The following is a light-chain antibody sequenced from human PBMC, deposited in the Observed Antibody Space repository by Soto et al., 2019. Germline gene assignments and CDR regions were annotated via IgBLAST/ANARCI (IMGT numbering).Light chain of an antibody. J-gene: IGKJ3*01. CDR2: RAS. Sequence: DIQMTQSPSTLSASVGDRVTITCRASQSVDTWLVWYQQKPGKAPNLLIYRASTLESGVPSRLSGSGSGTEFTLTISSLQPDDFATYYCQQHRDYPITFGPGTRVDMK. CDR3: QQHRDYPIT. V-gene: IGKV1-5*03. CDR1: QSVDTW.